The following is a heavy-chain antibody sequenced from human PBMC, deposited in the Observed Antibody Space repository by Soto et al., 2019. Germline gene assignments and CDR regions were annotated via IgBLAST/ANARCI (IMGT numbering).Heavy chain of an antibody. J-gene: IGHJ3*02. Sequence: EVQLVESGGGLVQPGGSLRLYCEASGFIVSNSYMTWARQAPGKGLEWVSVIYSGGYKYYADSVKGRFTISRDDSKNTLWLEMNSLRAEDTAVYYCARRSPTIYDSYGHLIRNGAFEMWGQGTMVTVSS. D-gene: IGHD3-22*01. V-gene: IGHV3-66*01. CDR1: GFIVSNSY. CDR2: IYSGGYK. CDR3: ARRSPTIYDSYGHLIRNGAFEM.